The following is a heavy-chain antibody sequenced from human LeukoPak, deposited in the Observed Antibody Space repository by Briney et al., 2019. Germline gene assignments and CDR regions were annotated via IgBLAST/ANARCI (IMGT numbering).Heavy chain of an antibody. CDR1: GFTFRSYS. CDR3: ARESGTIYCSSTSCLYYYYYGMDV. Sequence: PGVSLRLSCATSGFTFRSYSMNWVRQAPGKGLEWVSYISSSSCTIYYADSVKGRFTISRDNAKNSLYLQMNSLRAEDTAVYYCARESGTIYCSSTSCLYYYYYGMDVWGQGTTVTVSS. CDR2: ISSSSCTI. V-gene: IGHV3-48*01. J-gene: IGHJ6*02. D-gene: IGHD2-2*01.